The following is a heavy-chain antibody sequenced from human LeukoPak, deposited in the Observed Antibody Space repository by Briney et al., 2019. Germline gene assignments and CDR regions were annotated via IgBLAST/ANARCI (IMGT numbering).Heavy chain of an antibody. Sequence: GGSLRLSCEASGFTFNNFAMHWVRQAPGKGLEWVAVISIDGAKTYSADSVKGRFTISRDNSKKTLYLKMNTVRAEDTAVYYCAKGEGGSSSWYDFYDYGMDVCGKGTTVTVSS. D-gene: IGHD2-2*01. V-gene: IGHV3-30*18. CDR3: AKGEGGSSSWYDFYDYGMDV. CDR1: GFTFNNFA. J-gene: IGHJ6*04. CDR2: ISIDGAKT.